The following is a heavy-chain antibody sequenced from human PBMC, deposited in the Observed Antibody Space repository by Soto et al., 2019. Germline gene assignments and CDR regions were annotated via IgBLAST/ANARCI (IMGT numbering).Heavy chain of an antibody. CDR1: GYTLTGYY. CDR2: INPNSGGT. CDR3: ARGGSAGYDRYYYYGMDV. D-gene: IGHD5-12*01. V-gene: IGHV1-2*02. Sequence: ASVKVSCKASGYTLTGYYMHWVRQAPGQGLEWMGWINPNSGGTNYAQKFQGRVTMTRDTSISTAYMELSRLRSDDTAVYYCARGGSAGYDRYYYYGMDVWGQGTTVTVSS. J-gene: IGHJ6*02.